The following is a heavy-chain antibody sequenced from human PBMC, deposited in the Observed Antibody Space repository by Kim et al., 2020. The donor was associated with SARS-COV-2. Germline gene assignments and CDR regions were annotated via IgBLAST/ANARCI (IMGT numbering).Heavy chain of an antibody. J-gene: IGHJ4*02. D-gene: IGHD3-10*01. Sequence: DSVKGRFTISRDNTKNTLYLQMNSLRVEDTAVYYCAKRGSGSYYKSHFDNWGQGTLLTVSS. V-gene: IGHV3-23*01. CDR3: AKRGSGSYYKSHFDN.